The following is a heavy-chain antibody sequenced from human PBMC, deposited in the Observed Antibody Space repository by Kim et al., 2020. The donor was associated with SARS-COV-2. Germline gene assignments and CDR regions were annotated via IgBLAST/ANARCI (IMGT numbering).Heavy chain of an antibody. CDR1: GFTFSSYG. CDR3: AKDWYYYGSGMD. V-gene: IGHV3-30*18. D-gene: IGHD3-10*01. J-gene: IGHJ4*02. CDR2: ISYDGSNK. Sequence: GGSLRLSCAASGFTFSSYGMHWVRQAPGKGLEWVAVISYDGSNKYYADSVKGRFTISIDNSKNTLYLQMNSLRAEDTAVYYCAKDWYYYGSGMDWGQGTLVTFSS.